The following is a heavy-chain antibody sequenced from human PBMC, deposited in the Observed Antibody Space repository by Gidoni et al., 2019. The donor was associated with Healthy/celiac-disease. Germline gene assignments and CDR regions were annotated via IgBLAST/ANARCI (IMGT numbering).Heavy chain of an antibody. CDR1: GGSFSGYY. V-gene: IGHV4-34*01. CDR3: ASSSSQSSGWPTN. D-gene: IGHD6-19*01. J-gene: IGHJ4*02. CDR2: INHSGST. Sequence: VQLQQWGAGLLKPSETLSLTCAVYGGSFSGYYWSWIRQPPGKGLEWIGEINHSGSTNYNPSLKSRVTISVDTSKNQFSLKLSSVTAADTAVYYCASSSSQSSGWPTNWGQGTLVTVSS.